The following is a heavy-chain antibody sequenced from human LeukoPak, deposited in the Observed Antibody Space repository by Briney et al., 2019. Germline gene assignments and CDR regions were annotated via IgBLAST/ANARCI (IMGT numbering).Heavy chain of an antibody. Sequence: SETLSLTCTVSGGSISSSSYYWSWIRQPAGKGLGWIGRIYTSGSTNYNPSLKSRVTISVDTSKNQFSLKLSSVTAADTAVYYCARASPPVVPAAYYYYYMDVWGKGTTVTVSS. CDR2: IYTSGST. J-gene: IGHJ6*03. CDR3: ARASPPVVPAAYYYYYMDV. CDR1: GGSISSSSYY. V-gene: IGHV4-61*02. D-gene: IGHD2-2*01.